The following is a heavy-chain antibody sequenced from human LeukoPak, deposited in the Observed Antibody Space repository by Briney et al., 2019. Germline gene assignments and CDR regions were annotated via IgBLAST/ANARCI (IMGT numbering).Heavy chain of an antibody. J-gene: IGHJ4*02. D-gene: IGHD2-21*01. CDR3: ARDFEAYCGGGLDY. Sequence: GGSLRLSCAASGFTFSSYGLHWVRQAPGKGLEWVAVIWYDGSKKYYADSVKGRFTISRDNSKNTLYLQMNSLRAEDTAVYYCARDFEAYCGGGLDYWGQGTLVTVSS. CDR2: IWYDGSKK. V-gene: IGHV3-33*01. CDR1: GFTFSSYG.